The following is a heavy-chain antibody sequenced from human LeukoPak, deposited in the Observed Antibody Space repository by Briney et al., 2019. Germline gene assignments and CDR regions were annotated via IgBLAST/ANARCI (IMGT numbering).Heavy chain of an antibody. D-gene: IGHD3-22*01. J-gene: IGHJ4*02. CDR1: GGTFSSYA. V-gene: IGHV1-18*01. Sequence: ASVKVSCKASGGTFSSYAISWVRQAPGQGLEWMGGIIAYNGNTNYAQKLQGRVTMTTDTSTSTAYMELRSLRSDDTAVYYCARGTYYYDSSGYYYYDYWGQGTLVTVSS. CDR2: IIAYNGNT. CDR3: ARGTYYYDSSGYYYYDY.